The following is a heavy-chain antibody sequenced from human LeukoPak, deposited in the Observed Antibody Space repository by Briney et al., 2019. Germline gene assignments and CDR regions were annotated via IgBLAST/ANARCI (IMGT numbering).Heavy chain of an antibody. CDR2: ISSSSSYI. Sequence: GGSLRLSCAASGFTFSSYSMNWVRQAPGKGLEWVSPISSSSSYIYYADSVKGRFTISRDNAKNSLYLQMNSLRAEDTAVYYCATTFGVFWSGYPVDYWGQGTLVTVSS. CDR3: ATTFGVFWSGYPVDY. V-gene: IGHV3-21*01. CDR1: GFTFSSYS. D-gene: IGHD3-3*01. J-gene: IGHJ4*02.